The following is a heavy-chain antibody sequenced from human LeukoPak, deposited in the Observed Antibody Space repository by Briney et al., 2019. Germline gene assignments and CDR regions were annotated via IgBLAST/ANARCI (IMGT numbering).Heavy chain of an antibody. CDR3: ARDQYSPDSH. CDR2: IYSGGTT. D-gene: IGHD5-18*01. V-gene: IGHV3-53*01. J-gene: IGHJ4*02. CDR1: GFTVNSNY. Sequence: PGRSLRLSCAGSGFTVNSNYMTWVRQAPGKVLDWVSVIYSGGTTYYADSVKGRFTISRDNSKNTLYLQMNSLRAEDTAVYYCARDQYSPDSHWGQGILVTVSS.